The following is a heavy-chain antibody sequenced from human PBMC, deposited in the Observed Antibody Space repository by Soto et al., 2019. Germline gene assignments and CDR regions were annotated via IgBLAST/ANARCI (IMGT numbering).Heavy chain of an antibody. CDR3: AGTTSHQWYYMDV. CDR1: GDSVSSNSAA. Sequence: SQTLSLTCAISGDSVSSNSAAWNWIRLSPSRGLEWLARTYYRSGWYNDYAVSVRSRITVNPDTSKNQFSLQLTSVTPEDTAVYYCAGTTSHQWYYMDVWGKGTKVTVSS. J-gene: IGHJ6*03. V-gene: IGHV6-1*01. CDR2: TYYRSGWYN. D-gene: IGHD1-7*01.